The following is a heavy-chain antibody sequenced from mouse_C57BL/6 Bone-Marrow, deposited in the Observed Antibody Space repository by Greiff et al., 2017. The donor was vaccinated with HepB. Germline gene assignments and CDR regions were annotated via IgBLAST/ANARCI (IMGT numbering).Heavy chain of an antibody. CDR1: GYTFTSYW. D-gene: IGHD1-1*01. CDR2: INPSSGYT. Sequence: QVQLKESGAELAKPGASVKLSCKASGYTFTSYWMHWVKQRPGQGLEWIGYINPSSGYTKYNQKFKDKATVTADKSSITASMQLSSLTYEDSAVYYCSRVAGYYYCSSYGYFDVWGTGTTVTVSS. V-gene: IGHV1-7*01. J-gene: IGHJ1*03. CDR3: SRVAGYYYCSSYGYFDV.